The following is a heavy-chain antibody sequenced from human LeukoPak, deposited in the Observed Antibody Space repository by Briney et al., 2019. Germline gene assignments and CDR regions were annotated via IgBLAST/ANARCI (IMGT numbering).Heavy chain of an antibody. J-gene: IGHJ3*02. CDR3: TKDQAAASSRAFDI. Sequence: GGSLRLSCAASGFTFDDYAMHWVRQAPGKGLEWVSGISWNSGDIDYADSVKGRFIITRDNAKNSLYLQMNSLRPEGTALYYCTKDQAAASSRAFDIWGQGTMVTVSS. D-gene: IGHD6-13*01. V-gene: IGHV3-9*01. CDR1: GFTFDDYA. CDR2: ISWNSGDI.